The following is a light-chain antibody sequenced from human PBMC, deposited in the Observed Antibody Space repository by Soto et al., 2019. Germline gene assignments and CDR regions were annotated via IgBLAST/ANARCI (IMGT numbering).Light chain of an antibody. V-gene: IGLV3-21*02. CDR3: QVWDSDSDLWV. J-gene: IGLJ2*01. CDR1: NLGSKS. CDR2: DDS. Sequence: SYELTQPPSVSVPPGQTARITCGGDNLGSKSVHWYQQRPGQAPVLVVYDDSDRPSGIPERLSGSNSGNTATLTISRVEAGDEADYFCQVWDSDSDLWVFGGWTKLTVL.